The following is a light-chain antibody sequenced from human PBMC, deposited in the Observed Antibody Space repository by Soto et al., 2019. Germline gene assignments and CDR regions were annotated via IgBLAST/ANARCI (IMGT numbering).Light chain of an antibody. CDR3: QQYYSWPLIT. J-gene: IGKJ5*01. CDR1: QTVSRH. Sequence: EIVMTQSPGTLALSPWERATLSCRASQTVSRHLAWYQHKPGQAPRLLIFGASTRATGIPDRFSGSGSGTDFTLAISFLQSEDFAVYYCQQYYSWPLITFGPGTRLEI. V-gene: IGKV3-15*01. CDR2: GAS.